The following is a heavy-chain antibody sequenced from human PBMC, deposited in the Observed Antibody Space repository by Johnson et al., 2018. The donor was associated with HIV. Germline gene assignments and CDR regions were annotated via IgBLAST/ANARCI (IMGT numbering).Heavy chain of an antibody. CDR3: ARLGSSSWYGDDAFDI. D-gene: IGHD6-13*01. Sequence: VQLVESGGGLVQPGGSLRLSCAASGFTFSSYGMHWVRQAPGKGLEWVSYISSSGSTIYYADSVKGRFTISRENAKNSLYLQMNSLRAEDTAVYYCARLGSSSWYGDDAFDIWGQGTMVTVSS. CDR1: GFTFSSYG. CDR2: ISSSGSTI. J-gene: IGHJ3*02. V-gene: IGHV3-48*04.